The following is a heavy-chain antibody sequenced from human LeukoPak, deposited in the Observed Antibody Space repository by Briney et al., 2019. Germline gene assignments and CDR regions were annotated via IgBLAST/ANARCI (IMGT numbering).Heavy chain of an antibody. Sequence: GGSLRLSWAAAGFTFSSYAMSWVSQAPGKGMEWVSAISGSGGSTYYADSVKGRFTISRDNSKNTLYLQMNSLRAEDTAVYYCAKTAHVYGDSDAFDIWGQGTMVTVSS. CDR3: AKTAHVYGDSDAFDI. CDR2: ISGSGGST. J-gene: IGHJ3*02. V-gene: IGHV3-23*01. CDR1: GFTFSSYA. D-gene: IGHD4-17*01.